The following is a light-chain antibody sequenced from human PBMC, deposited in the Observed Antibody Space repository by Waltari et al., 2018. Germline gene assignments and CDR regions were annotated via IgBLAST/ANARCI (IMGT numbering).Light chain of an antibody. J-gene: IGLJ2*01. V-gene: IGLV5-45*02. CDR2: YRSDSDK. CDR1: SGINVGTYR. Sequence: QAVLTQPSSLSASPGASASLTCTLRSGINVGTYRIYWYQQKPGSPPKYLLKYRSDSDKQQGSGVPSRFSGSKDASANTGILLITGLQPDDEADYYCMIWHSSAVVFGGGTKLTVL. CDR3: MIWHSSAVV.